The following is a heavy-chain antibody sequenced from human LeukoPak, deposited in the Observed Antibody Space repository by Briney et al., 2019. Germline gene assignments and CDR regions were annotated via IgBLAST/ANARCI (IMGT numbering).Heavy chain of an antibody. D-gene: IGHD6-19*01. J-gene: IGHJ4*02. CDR3: ARVRAAGAGTYYFDY. V-gene: IGHV4-31*03. Sequence: PSETLSLTCTVSGGSISSGGYYWSWIRQHPGKGLEWIGYIYYSGSTYYNPSLKSRVTMSVDTSKNQFSLKLNSVTAADSAVYYCARVRAAGAGTYYFDYWGQGTLVTVSS. CDR2: IYYSGST. CDR1: GGSISSGGYY.